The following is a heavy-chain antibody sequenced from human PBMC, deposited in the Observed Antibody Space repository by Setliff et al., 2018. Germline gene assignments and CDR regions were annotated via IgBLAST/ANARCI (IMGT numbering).Heavy chain of an antibody. CDR1: GFTFSSYS. CDR2: ISSRSSYI. D-gene: IGHD2-15*01. J-gene: IGHJ6*03. Sequence: GGSLRLSCAASGFTFSSYSMDWVRQAPGKGLEWVSSISSRSSYIYYADSVKGRFTISRDNAKNSLYLQMNSLRAEDTAVYYCARDSVSGEYYYYYYMDVWGKGTTVTVSS. V-gene: IGHV3-21*01. CDR3: ARDSVSGEYYYYYYMDV.